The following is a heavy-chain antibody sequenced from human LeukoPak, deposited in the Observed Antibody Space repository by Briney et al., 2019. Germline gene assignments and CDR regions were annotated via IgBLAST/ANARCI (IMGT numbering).Heavy chain of an antibody. CDR2: ISGNGDST. V-gene: IGHV3-64*01. CDR3: ARGGSYCDY. J-gene: IGHJ4*02. D-gene: IGHD3-16*01. CDR1: GFTFSTYG. Sequence: HPGGSLRLSCAASGFTFSTYGMHWVRQAPGKGLEYVSAISGNGDSTYYVNSVEGRFTISRDNSKNTLYLQMGSLRAEDTAVYYCARGGSYCDYWGQGTLVTVSS.